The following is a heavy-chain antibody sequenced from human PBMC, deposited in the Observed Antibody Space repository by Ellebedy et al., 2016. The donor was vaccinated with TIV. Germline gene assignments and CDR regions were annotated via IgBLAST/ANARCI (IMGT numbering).Heavy chain of an antibody. CDR2: ISYDGSDK. D-gene: IGHD6-13*01. V-gene: IGHV3-30*03. Sequence: LSLTCAASGFTFSSYGMHWVRQAPGKGLEWVAVISYDGSDKYYADSVKGRFTISRDNSKNPLYLQMNSLRAEDTAVYYCARYSRARDAFDIWGQGTMVTVSS. CDR3: ARYSRARDAFDI. CDR1: GFTFSSYG. J-gene: IGHJ3*02.